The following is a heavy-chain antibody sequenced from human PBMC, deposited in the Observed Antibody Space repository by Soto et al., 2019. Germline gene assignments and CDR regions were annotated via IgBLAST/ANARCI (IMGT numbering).Heavy chain of an antibody. CDR1: GGSISSYY. Sequence: SETLSLTCTVSGGSISSYYWSWIRQPPGKGLEWIGYIYYSGSTYYNPSLKSRVTISVDTSKNQFSLKLSSVTAADTAVYYCARRGGKIAVAATYNWFDPWGQGTLVTVSS. CDR2: IYYSGST. CDR3: ARRGGKIAVAATYNWFDP. V-gene: IGHV4-59*08. D-gene: IGHD6-19*01. J-gene: IGHJ5*02.